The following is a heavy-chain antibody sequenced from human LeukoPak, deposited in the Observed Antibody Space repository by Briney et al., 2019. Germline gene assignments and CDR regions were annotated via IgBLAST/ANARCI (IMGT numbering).Heavy chain of an antibody. D-gene: IGHD1-26*01. CDR1: GYSISSGYY. V-gene: IGHV4-38-2*02. CDR3: AKSGGYGLIDY. J-gene: IGHJ4*02. CDR2: IYSSGST. Sequence: SETLSLTCIVSGYSISSGYYWGWIRQPPGKGLEWIGSIYSSGSTYYNASLQSRVTISIETSKNQISLRLNSVTAADTAMYYCAKSGGYGLIDYWGQGTLVTVSS.